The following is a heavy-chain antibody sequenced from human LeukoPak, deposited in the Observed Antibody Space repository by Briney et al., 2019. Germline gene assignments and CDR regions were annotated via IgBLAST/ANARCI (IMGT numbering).Heavy chain of an antibody. CDR2: IFPIFGTA. J-gene: IGHJ4*02. V-gene: IGHV1-69*13. CDR1: GGTFISYA. Sequence: GASVKVSCKASGGTFISYAISWVRQAPGQGLEWMGGIFPIFGTANYAQKFQGRVTITADESTSTAYMELSSLRSEDTAVYYCARGGSYYFYYFDYWGQGTLVTVSS. D-gene: IGHD1-26*01. CDR3: ARGGSYYFYYFDY.